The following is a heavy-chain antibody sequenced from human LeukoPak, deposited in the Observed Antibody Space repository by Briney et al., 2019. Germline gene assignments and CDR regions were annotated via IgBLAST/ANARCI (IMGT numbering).Heavy chain of an antibody. J-gene: IGHJ4*02. CDR3: ARDNRYYDYVWGSYLYFDY. CDR1: GYTLTSYG. CDR2: ISAYNGNT. D-gene: IGHD3-16*02. V-gene: IGHV1-18*01. Sequence: ASVKVSCKASGYTLTSYGISWVRQAPGQGLEWMGWISAYNGNTNYAQKLQGRVTMTTDTSTSTAYMELRSLRSDDTAVYYCARDNRYYDYVWGSYLYFDYWGQGTLVTVSS.